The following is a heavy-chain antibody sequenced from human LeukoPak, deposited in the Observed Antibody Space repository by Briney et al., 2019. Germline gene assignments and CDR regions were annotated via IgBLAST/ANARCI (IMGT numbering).Heavy chain of an antibody. J-gene: IGHJ4*02. V-gene: IGHV3-30*04. D-gene: IGHD2-21*02. Sequence: PGTSLRLSCAASGFIFSSYPMHWLRQAPGRGLEWVGVISFDGRIKDYADSVKGRFTVSRDNSKNTLYVQMKSLRAEDTAVYYCAKDFVVVPGNVNYFDYWGQGTLVTVSS. CDR1: GFIFSSYP. CDR3: AKDFVVVPGNVNYFDY. CDR2: ISFDGRIK.